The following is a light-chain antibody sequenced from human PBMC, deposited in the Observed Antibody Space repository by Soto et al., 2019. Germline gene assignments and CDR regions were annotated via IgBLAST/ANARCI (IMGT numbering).Light chain of an antibody. J-gene: IGKJ1*01. V-gene: IGKV4-1*01. CDR1: QSVLYSSNNENS. Sequence: DIVMTQSPDSLAVSLGERATINCKSSQSVLYSSNNENSLAWYQQKPGQPPKLLIYWASTRESGVHDRFSGGGSGTDFTLTISSLQAEDVAVYYCQQYYSVPPTFGQGTKVEI. CDR3: QQYYSVPPT. CDR2: WAS.